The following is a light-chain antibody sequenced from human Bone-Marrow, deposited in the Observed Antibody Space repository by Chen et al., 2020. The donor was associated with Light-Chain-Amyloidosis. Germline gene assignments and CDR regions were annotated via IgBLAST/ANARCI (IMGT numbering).Light chain of an antibody. CDR2: CDT. J-gene: IGLJ2*01. CDR1: DLPTKY. V-gene: IGLV3-25*03. CDR3: QSADSSGTYEVI. Sequence: SYELPQPPSVAVSPGQTARITCAGDDLPTKYAYWYQQKPVQAPVLVIDCDTERPSGISERFSGSSSGTTATLTISGVQAEDEADYHCQSADSSGTYEVIFGGGTKLTVL.